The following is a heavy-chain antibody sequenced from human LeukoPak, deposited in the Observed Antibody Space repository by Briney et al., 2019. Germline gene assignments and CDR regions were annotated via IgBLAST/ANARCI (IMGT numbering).Heavy chain of an antibody. Sequence: GGSLRLSCAASGFSFSSYEMNWVRQAPGQGLEWVANINPDGSPKYYVDSMEGRFTISRDNAKNSLYLQMNSLRAEDTAVYYCGRAVSTGTVDYWGQGTLVTVSS. CDR1: GFSFSSYE. CDR2: INPDGSPK. D-gene: IGHD1-1*01. J-gene: IGHJ4*02. CDR3: GRAVSTGTVDY. V-gene: IGHV3-7*01.